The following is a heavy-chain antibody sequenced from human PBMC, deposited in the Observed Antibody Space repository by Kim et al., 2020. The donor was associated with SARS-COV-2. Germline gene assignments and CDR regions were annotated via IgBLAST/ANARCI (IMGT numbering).Heavy chain of an antibody. D-gene: IGHD3-22*01. J-gene: IGHJ5*02. CDR2: IYYSANT. CDR3: ASYCDSNVYLDRWFDP. CDR1: GGSIRSDNYY. V-gene: IGHV4-31*03. Sequence: SETLSLTCTVSGGSIRSDNYYWSWIRQHPGKGLECIGFIYYSANTYYNPSLKIRITLSVDTSKNQFSLRLSSVTAADTSMSYCASYCDSNVYLDRWFDP.